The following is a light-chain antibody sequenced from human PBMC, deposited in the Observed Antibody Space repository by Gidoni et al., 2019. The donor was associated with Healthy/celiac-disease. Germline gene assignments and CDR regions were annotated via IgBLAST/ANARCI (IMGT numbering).Light chain of an antibody. Sequence: IVLTPSPGTLSLSPGERATLSCRASQSVSSSYLAWYQQKPGHAPRLLIYGASSRATGIPDRFSGSGSGTDFTLTISRLEPEEFAVYYCQQYGSSPPDTFGGGTKVEIK. J-gene: IGKJ4*01. V-gene: IGKV3-20*01. CDR2: GAS. CDR1: QSVSSSY. CDR3: QQYGSSPPDT.